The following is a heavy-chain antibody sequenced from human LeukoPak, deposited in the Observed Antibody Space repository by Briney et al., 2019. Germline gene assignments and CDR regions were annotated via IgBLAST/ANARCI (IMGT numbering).Heavy chain of an antibody. CDR2: IYPGDSDT. V-gene: IGHV5-51*01. Sequence: GESLKISCKGSGYSFTAYWIGWVRQMPGKGLEWMGIIYPGDSDTKYSPSLQGQVTISADKSISTAYLQWNSLKASDTAMYYCARQAGRWLRGSFDIWGQGTMVTVSS. CDR3: ARQAGRWLRGSFDI. J-gene: IGHJ3*02. CDR1: GYSFTAYW. D-gene: IGHD5-12*01.